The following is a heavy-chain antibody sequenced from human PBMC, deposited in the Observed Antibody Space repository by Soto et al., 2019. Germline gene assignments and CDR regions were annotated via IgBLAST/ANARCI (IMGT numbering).Heavy chain of an antibody. CDR2: IIPIFGTA. Sequence: ASVKVSCKASGGTFSSYAISWVRQAPGQGLEWMGGIIPIFGTANYAQKFQGRVTITADESTSTAYMELSSLRSEDTAVYYCAGSPRTLTSITMIVASHYWGQGTLVTVSS. V-gene: IGHV1-69*13. J-gene: IGHJ4*02. CDR3: AGSPRTLTSITMIVASHY. D-gene: IGHD3-22*01. CDR1: GGTFSSYA.